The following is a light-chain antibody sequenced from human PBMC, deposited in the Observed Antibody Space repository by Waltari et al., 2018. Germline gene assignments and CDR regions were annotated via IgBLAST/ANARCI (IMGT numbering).Light chain of an antibody. Sequence: EIVLTQSPGTLSLSPGERATLSCRATESVSSNYLAWYQQKFGQAPRLLSYAASNRATGIPDRFSGSGSGTDFTLTISRLEPEDFAVYYCQQYGTSSWTFGQGTKVEIK. J-gene: IGKJ1*01. CDR1: ESVSSNY. CDR2: AAS. V-gene: IGKV3-20*01. CDR3: QQYGTSSWT.